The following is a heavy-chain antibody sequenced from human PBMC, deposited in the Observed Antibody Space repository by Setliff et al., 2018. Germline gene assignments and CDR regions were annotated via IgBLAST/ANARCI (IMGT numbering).Heavy chain of an antibody. J-gene: IGHJ5*02. CDR1: GYTPTELS. D-gene: IGHD6-19*01. CDR3: ATDKMAVAGTWFDP. Sequence: ASVKVSCKVSGYTPTELSMHLVRQAPGKGLEWMGGFDPEDGETIYAQKFQGRVTMTEDTSTDTAYMELSSLRSEDTAVYYCATDKMAVAGTWFDPWGQGTLVTVSS. V-gene: IGHV1-24*01. CDR2: FDPEDGET.